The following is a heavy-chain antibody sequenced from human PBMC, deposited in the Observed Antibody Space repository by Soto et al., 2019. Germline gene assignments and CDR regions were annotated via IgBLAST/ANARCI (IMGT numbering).Heavy chain of an antibody. V-gene: IGHV2-5*01. CDR1: GFSLSTSGVG. CDR2: VYSNDDK. D-gene: IGHD3-10*01. Sequence: SGPTLVHPPQTLTLTCTFSGFSLSTSGVGVGWVSQPPGEALEFLALVYSNDDKRFSPSLKSRRTITKDTSKNQVVLTMTNMDRVDKATYYCSRMRGSGLHGMDVWGQGTTVTVSS. CDR3: SRMRGSGLHGMDV. J-gene: IGHJ6*02.